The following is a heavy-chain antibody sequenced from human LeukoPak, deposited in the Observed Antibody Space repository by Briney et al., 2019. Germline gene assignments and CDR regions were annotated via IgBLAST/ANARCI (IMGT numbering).Heavy chain of an antibody. CDR2: ISYDGSIK. J-gene: IGHJ4*02. D-gene: IGHD6-19*01. CDR1: GFTFSSYA. Sequence: GGSLRLSCAASGFTFSSYAMHWVRQAPGKGLEWVAVISYDGSIKYYADSVKGRFTISRDNSKNTLYLQMNSLRAEDTAVYYCARDAVAGPDYSGQGTLVTVSS. CDR3: ARDAVAGPDY. V-gene: IGHV3-30*01.